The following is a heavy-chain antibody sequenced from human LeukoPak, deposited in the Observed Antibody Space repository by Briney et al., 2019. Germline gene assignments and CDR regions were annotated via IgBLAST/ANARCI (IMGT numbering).Heavy chain of an antibody. CDR3: ARLGGYSGYGNWFDP. CDR1: GLTFSSYS. D-gene: IGHD5-12*01. Sequence: GGSLRLSCAASGLTFSSYSMNWVRQAPGKGLEWVSSISSSSSYIYYADSVKGRFTISRDNAKNSLYLQMNSLRAEDTAVYYCARLGGYSGYGNWFDPWGQGTLVTVSS. V-gene: IGHV3-21*01. CDR2: ISSSSSYI. J-gene: IGHJ5*02.